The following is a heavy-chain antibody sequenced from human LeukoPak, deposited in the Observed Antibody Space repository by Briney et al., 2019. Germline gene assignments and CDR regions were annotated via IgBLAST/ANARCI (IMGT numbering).Heavy chain of an antibody. Sequence: SVKVSCKASGGTFSSYAISWVRQAPGQGLEWMGRIIPILGIAKYAQKFQGRVTIAADKSTSTAYMELSSLRSEDTAVYYCARVWEGRSGRDYWGQGTLVTVSS. CDR1: GGTFSSYA. J-gene: IGHJ4*02. V-gene: IGHV1-69*04. D-gene: IGHD2-15*01. CDR2: IIPILGIA. CDR3: ARVWEGRSGRDY.